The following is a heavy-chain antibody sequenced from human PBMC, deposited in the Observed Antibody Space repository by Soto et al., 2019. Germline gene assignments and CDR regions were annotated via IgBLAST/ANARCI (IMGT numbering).Heavy chain of an antibody. V-gene: IGHV3-30*18. CDR2: ISYDGSNK. D-gene: IGHD3-22*01. CDR1: GFTFSSYG. Sequence: QPVGSLRLSCAASGFTFSSYGMHWVRQAPGKGLEWVAVISYDGSNKYYADSVKGRFTISRDNSKNTLYLQMNSLRAEDTAVYYCAKRITMTFWGQGTLVTVSS. CDR3: AKRITMTF. J-gene: IGHJ4*02.